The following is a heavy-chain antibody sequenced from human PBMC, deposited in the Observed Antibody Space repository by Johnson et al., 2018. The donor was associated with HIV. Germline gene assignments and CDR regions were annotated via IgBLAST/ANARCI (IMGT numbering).Heavy chain of an antibody. CDR1: GFTFTSYW. D-gene: IGHD6-13*01. Sequence: VQVVESGGGLVQPGGSLRLSCAASGFTFTSYWIHWVRQAPGKGLVWVSGINGDGSRAQFADSVKGRFSMSRDNVKNTVYMQVTSLRAEDTAVYYCAKDAGNSSWIPLYDAFDIGGQGTMVTVS. V-gene: IGHV3-74*03. CDR3: AKDAGNSSWIPLYDAFDI. J-gene: IGHJ3*02. CDR2: INGDGSRA.